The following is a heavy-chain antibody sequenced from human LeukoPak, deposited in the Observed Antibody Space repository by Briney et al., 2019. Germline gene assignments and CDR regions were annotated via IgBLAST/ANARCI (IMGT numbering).Heavy chain of an antibody. J-gene: IGHJ5*02. D-gene: IGHD3-10*01. CDR2: IWYDGSNK. Sequence: PGRSLRLSCAASGFTFSSYGMHWVRQAPGKGLEWAAVIWYDGSNKYYADSVKGRFTISRDNSKNTLYLQMNSLRAEDTAVYYCAKAGATMVRGPPQKNNWFDPWGQGTLVTVSS. V-gene: IGHV3-33*06. CDR3: AKAGATMVRGPPQKNNWFDP. CDR1: GFTFSSYG.